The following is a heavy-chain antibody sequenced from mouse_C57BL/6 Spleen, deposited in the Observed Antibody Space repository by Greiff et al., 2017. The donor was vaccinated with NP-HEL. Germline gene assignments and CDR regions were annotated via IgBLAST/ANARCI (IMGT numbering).Heavy chain of an antibody. Sequence: EVQLVESGAELVKPGASVKLSCTASGFNIKDYYMHWVKQRTEQGLEWIGRIDPEDGETKYAPKFQVKATITADTSSNTAYLQLSSLTSEDTAVYYCATYRDAMDYWGQGTSVTVSS. D-gene: IGHD2-10*01. CDR1: GFNIKDYY. V-gene: IGHV14-2*01. CDR3: ATYRDAMDY. CDR2: IDPEDGET. J-gene: IGHJ4*01.